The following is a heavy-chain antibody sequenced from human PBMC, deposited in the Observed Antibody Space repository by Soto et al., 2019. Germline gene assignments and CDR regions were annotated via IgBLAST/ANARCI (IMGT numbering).Heavy chain of an antibody. Sequence: ASVKVSCKASGGTFSSYAISWVRQAPGQGLEWMGGIIPIFGTANYAQRFQGRVTITADKSTSTAYMELSSLRSEDTAVYYCARGGIVVVVAKPSDYYYGMDVWGQGTTVTVSS. D-gene: IGHD2-15*01. CDR1: GGTFSSYA. CDR3: ARGGIVVVVAKPSDYYYGMDV. V-gene: IGHV1-69*06. CDR2: IIPIFGTA. J-gene: IGHJ6*02.